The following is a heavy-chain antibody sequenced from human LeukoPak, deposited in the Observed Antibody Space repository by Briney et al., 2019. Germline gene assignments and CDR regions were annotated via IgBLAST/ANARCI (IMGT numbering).Heavy chain of an antibody. D-gene: IGHD4-17*01. CDR3: ASIPLTYGDSDY. CDR1: GGTFSSYA. CDR2: IIPIFGTA. Sequence: GASVKVSCKASGGTFSSYAISWVRQAPGQGLEWMGGIIPIFGTANYAQKFQGRVTITADKSTSTAYMELSSLRSEDTAVYYCASIPLTYGDSDYWGQGTLVTVSS. J-gene: IGHJ4*02. V-gene: IGHV1-69*06.